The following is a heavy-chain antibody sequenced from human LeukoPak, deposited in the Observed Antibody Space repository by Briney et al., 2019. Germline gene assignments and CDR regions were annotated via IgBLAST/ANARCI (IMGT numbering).Heavy chain of an antibody. V-gene: IGHV3-9*01. CDR3: AKDIAVAGMTFWYFDL. J-gene: IGHJ2*01. D-gene: IGHD6-19*01. CDR2: ISWNSGRI. Sequence: GGSLRLSCAASGFIFDDYAMHWVRQVPGKGLEWVSGISWNSGRIGYADSVKGRFTISRDNAKNSLYLQMNSLRVEDTALYYCAKDIAVAGMTFWYFDLWGRGTLVTVSS. CDR1: GFIFDDYA.